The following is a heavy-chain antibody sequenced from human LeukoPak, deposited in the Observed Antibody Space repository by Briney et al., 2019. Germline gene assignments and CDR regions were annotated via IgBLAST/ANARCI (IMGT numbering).Heavy chain of an antibody. J-gene: IGHJ4*02. V-gene: IGHV3-30*18. CDR1: GFPFSRYG. CDR3: AKGYSYNLDY. Sequence: GGSLRLSCAASGFPFSRYGMHWVRQAPGKGLEWVAVISYDGGNKYYADSVKGRFTISRDNSKNTLYLQMNSLRAEDTAVYYCAKGYSYNLDYWGQGTLVTVSS. D-gene: IGHD2-15*01. CDR2: ISYDGGNK.